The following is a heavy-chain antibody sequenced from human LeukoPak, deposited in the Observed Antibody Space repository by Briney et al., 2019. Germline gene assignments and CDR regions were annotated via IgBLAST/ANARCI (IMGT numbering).Heavy chain of an antibody. D-gene: IGHD2-15*01. CDR1: GFTFSSYG. J-gene: IGHJ4*02. V-gene: IGHV3-23*01. CDR3: AKFALRYWSGGSCHPFDY. Sequence: GGSLRLSCAASGFTFSSYGMSWVRQAPGKGLEWVSAISGSGGSTYYADSVKGRFIISRDNSKNTLYLQMNSLRAEDTAVYYCAKFALRYWSGGSCHPFDYWGQGTLVTVSS. CDR2: ISGSGGST.